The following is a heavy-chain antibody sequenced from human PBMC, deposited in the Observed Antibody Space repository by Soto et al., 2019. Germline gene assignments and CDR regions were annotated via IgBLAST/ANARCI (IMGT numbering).Heavy chain of an antibody. CDR2: IRTKSNNFAT. Sequence: GGSLRLSCAASGFTLSGSDIHWVRQASGKGLEWVGRIRTKSNNFATSYAESVRGRFTISRDDSDNTSSLQMSSLKTEDTAIYYCSRHQEGRSMVFYGMDVWGQGTTVTVSS. V-gene: IGHV3-73*01. CDR3: SRHQEGRSMVFYGMDV. J-gene: IGHJ6*02. CDR1: GFTLSGSD. D-gene: IGHD3-10*01.